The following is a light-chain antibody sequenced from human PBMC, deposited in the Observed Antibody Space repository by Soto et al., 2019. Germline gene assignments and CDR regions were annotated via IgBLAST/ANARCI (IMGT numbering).Light chain of an antibody. CDR1: QSVSSS. Sequence: EIVMTQSPATLSVSPGERATLSCRASQSVSSSLAWYQQKPGQGPRLLIYGASTRATGIPARFSGSGSGTEFTLTINSLQSEDFAVYYCQQYNDWWTFGQGTKVEIK. CDR2: GAS. V-gene: IGKV3-15*01. CDR3: QQYNDWWT. J-gene: IGKJ1*01.